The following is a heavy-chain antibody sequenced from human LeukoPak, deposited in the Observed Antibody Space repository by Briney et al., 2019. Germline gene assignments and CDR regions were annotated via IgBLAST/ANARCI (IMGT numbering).Heavy chain of an antibody. V-gene: IGHV1-2*02. J-gene: IGHJ4*02. Sequence: ASVKVSCKASGYTFTGYYMHWVRQAPGQGLEWTGWINPNSGGTNYAQKFQGRVTMTRDTSISTAYMELSRLRSDDTAVYYCARAGGYCSGGSCLNRITYFDYWGQGTLVTVSS. CDR1: GYTFTGYY. D-gene: IGHD2-15*01. CDR2: INPNSGGT. CDR3: ARAGGYCSGGSCLNRITYFDY.